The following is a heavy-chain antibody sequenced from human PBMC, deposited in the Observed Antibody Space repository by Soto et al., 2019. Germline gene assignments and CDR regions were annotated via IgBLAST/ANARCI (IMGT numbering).Heavy chain of an antibody. Sequence: EVQLVESGGGLVKPGGSLRLSCTASGFTFSTYTMNWVRQAPGKGLEWVSSISSRSSFIYYADSVKGRFTISRDNAKNSLYLQMNPLTAGDTAVDYCASSVAAAGTMDKFDYWGQGTLVTVSS. J-gene: IGHJ4*02. CDR1: GFTFSTYT. CDR3: ASSVAAAGTMDKFDY. D-gene: IGHD6-13*01. V-gene: IGHV3-21*01. CDR2: ISSRSSFI.